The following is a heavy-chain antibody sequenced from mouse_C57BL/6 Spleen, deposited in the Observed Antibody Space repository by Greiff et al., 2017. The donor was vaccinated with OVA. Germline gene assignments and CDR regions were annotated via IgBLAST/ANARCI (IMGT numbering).Heavy chain of an antibody. V-gene: IGHV1-54*01. CDR3: ARGGDQDY. D-gene: IGHD3-3*01. J-gene: IGHJ2*01. Sequence: QVQLQQSGAELVRPGTSVKVSCKASGYAFTNYLIEWVKQRPGQGLEWIGVINPGSGGTNYNEKFKGKATLTADKSSSTAYMQLISLTSEDSAVYFCARGGDQDYWGQGTTLTVSS. CDR1: GYAFTNYL. CDR2: INPGSGGT.